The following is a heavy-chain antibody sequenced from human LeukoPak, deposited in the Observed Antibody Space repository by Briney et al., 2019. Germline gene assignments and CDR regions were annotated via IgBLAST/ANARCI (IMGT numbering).Heavy chain of an antibody. V-gene: IGHV5-51*04. Sequence: KPGESLKISCKASGYSFTSYWIGWVRQMPGKGLEWMGIIDPSDSETRYTPSFQGQVTISVDKPLTTADLQWNSLKASDTAMYYCARQTAMGRSGDYWGQGTLATVSS. J-gene: IGHJ4*02. CDR3: ARQTAMGRSGDY. CDR1: GYSFTSYW. D-gene: IGHD5-18*01. CDR2: IDPSDSET.